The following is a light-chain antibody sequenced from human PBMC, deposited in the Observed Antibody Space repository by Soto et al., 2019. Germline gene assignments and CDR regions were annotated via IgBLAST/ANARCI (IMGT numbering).Light chain of an antibody. CDR3: QQYGRSTLMYT. V-gene: IGKV3-20*01. Sequence: EIVLTQSPGTLSLSPGERATLSCRASQSITSNFLAWYQQKPGQAPRLLIYGASTRAAGVPDRFSGSGSGTDFTLTITRLEPEAFAVYYCQQYGRSTLMYTFGQGNKLGV. CDR2: GAS. CDR1: QSITSNF. J-gene: IGKJ2*01.